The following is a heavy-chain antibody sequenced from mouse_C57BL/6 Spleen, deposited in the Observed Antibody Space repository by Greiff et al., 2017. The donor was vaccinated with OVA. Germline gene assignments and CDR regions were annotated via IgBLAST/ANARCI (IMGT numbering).Heavy chain of an antibody. CDR1: GYAFSSSW. Sequence: VQLVESGPELVKPGASVKISCKASGYAFSSSWMNWVKQRPGKGLEWIGRIYPGDGDTNYNGKFKGKATLTADKSSSTAYMQLSSLTSEDSAVYFCAIIYYGYDGFAYWGQGTLVTVSA. CDR3: AIIYYGYDGFAY. D-gene: IGHD2-2*01. J-gene: IGHJ3*01. V-gene: IGHV1-82*01. CDR2: IYPGDGDT.